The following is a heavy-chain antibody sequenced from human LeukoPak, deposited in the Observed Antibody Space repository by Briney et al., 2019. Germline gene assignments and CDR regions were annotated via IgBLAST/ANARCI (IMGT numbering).Heavy chain of an antibody. J-gene: IGHJ4*02. V-gene: IGHV4-61*02. D-gene: IGHD3-3*01. CDR2: IYTNGST. Sequence: PSETLSLTCTVSGDSISSVNYYWSWIRQPAGKGLEWIGRIYTNGSTNYNPSLKSRVTISVDTSKNQFSLKLSSVTAADTAVYYCARAGNFGVVTPFDYWGQGTLVTVSS. CDR1: GDSISSVNYY. CDR3: ARAGNFGVVTPFDY.